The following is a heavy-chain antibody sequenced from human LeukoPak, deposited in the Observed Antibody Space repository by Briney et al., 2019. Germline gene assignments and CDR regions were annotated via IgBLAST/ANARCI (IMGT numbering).Heavy chain of an antibody. CDR1: GFTFSNYW. V-gene: IGHV3-7*01. CDR3: ARDGQYSGSYGY. CDR2: IKQDGSEK. D-gene: IGHD1-26*01. J-gene: IGHJ4*02. Sequence: PGGSLRLSCAASGFTFSNYWMSWVRQAPGKGLEWVANIKQDGSEKYYVDSMKGRFIISRDNAKNSVYLQMNSLRAEDTAVYYRARDGQYSGSYGYWGQGTLVTVSS.